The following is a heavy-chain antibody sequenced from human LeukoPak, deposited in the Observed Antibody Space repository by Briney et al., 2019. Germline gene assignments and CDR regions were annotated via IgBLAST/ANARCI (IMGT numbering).Heavy chain of an antibody. CDR2: LYPSGST. J-gene: IGHJ5*02. V-gene: IGHV4-39*01. D-gene: IGHD2-21*02. CDR1: GGSITVTTYY. CDR3: ARRAGDWAVNWIDP. Sequence: LETLSLTCTVSGGSITVTTYYCAWFSQPPGKGLEWVGSLYPSGSTYYSPSLKSPVSIFLDTSKSQLSLNVRSVTAADTAVDYCARRAGDWAVNWIDPWGQGALVTVSS.